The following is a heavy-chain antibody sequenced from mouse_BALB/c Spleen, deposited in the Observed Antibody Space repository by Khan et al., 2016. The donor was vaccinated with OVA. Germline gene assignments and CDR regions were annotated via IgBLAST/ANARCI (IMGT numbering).Heavy chain of an antibody. V-gene: IGHV5-6-5*01. CDR3: GRNDWFVY. Sequence: EVELVESGGGSVKPGGSLKVSCAASGFTFSNYGMSWVRQTPEKRMEWVASISSGGNTYYPDSVKGRFTISRDNARNILYLQMSSLLSEDTAMYYCGRNDWFVYWGQGTVVTVSA. CDR2: ISSGGNT. J-gene: IGHJ3*01. CDR1: GFTFSNYG.